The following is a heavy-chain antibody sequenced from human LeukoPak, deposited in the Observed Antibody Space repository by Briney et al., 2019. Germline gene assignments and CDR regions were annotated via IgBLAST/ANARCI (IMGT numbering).Heavy chain of an antibody. Sequence: GGSLRLSCAAFGFTFSSYSMNWVRQAPGKGLEWVSYISSSSSTIYYADSVKGRFTISRDNAKNSLYLQMNSLRDEDTAVYYCARSPDSSGWYTGDYWGQGTLVTVSS. CDR1: GFTFSSYS. D-gene: IGHD6-19*01. CDR2: ISSSSSTI. V-gene: IGHV3-48*02. J-gene: IGHJ4*02. CDR3: ARSPDSSGWYTGDY.